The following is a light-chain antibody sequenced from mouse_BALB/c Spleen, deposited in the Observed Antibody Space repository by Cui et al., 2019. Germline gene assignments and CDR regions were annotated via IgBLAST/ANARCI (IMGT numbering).Light chain of an antibody. Sequence: QILSTHSPAIMSASPGKEVTMTCTASSSVSYMNWYQQKPGSSPKPWIYDTSNLASGFPARFSGSGSGTSYSLIISSMEAEDAATYYCHQRSSYPWTFGGGTKLEIK. CDR1: SSVSY. V-gene: IGKV4-69*01. CDR2: DTS. J-gene: IGKJ1*01. CDR3: HQRSSYPWT.